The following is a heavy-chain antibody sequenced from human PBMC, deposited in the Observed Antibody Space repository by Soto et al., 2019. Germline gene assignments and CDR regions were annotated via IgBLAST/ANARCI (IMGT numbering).Heavy chain of an antibody. CDR3: ARDWGMLHDYYGMDV. J-gene: IGHJ6*02. D-gene: IGHD2-8*01. CDR2: IYYSGST. CDR1: GGFISSYY. Sequence: PSETLSLTCTVSGGFISSYYWSWIRQPPGKGLAWIGYIYYSGSTNYNPSLKSRVTISVDTSKNQFSLKLGSVTAADTAVYCCARDWGMLHDYYGMDVWGQGTTVTVSS. V-gene: IGHV4-59*01.